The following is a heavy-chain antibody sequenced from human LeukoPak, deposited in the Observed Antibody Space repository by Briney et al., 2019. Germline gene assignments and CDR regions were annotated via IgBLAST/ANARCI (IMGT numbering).Heavy chain of an antibody. J-gene: IGHJ5*02. V-gene: IGHV3-21*01. CDR3: ARAMGTPAAFIRRLNWFDP. CDR1: GFTFSSYS. Sequence: GGSLRLSCAASGFTFSSYSMTWVRQAPGKGLEWVSSISSSSSYIYYADSVKGRFTISRDNAKNSLYLQMNSLRAEDTAVYYCARAMGTPAAFIRRLNWFDPWGQGTLVTVSS. D-gene: IGHD2-2*01. CDR2: ISSSSSYI.